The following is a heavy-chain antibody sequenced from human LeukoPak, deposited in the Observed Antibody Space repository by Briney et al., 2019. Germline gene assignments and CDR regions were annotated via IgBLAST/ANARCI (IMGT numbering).Heavy chain of an antibody. CDR1: GYTFNNHY. V-gene: IGHV1-8*02. CDR2: MNPNSGNT. CDR3: ARVDEDAFDI. D-gene: IGHD3-9*01. Sequence: ASVKVSCKASGYTFNNHYMYWVRQAPGQGLEWMGWMNPNSGNTGYAQKFQGRVTMTRNTSISTAYMELSSLRSEDTAVYYCARVDEDAFDIWGQGTMVTVSS. J-gene: IGHJ3*02.